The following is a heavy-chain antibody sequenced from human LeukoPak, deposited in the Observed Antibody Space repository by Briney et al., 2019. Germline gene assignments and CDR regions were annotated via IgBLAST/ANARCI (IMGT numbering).Heavy chain of an antibody. Sequence: GGSLRLSCAASGFTFSSYGMSWVRQAPGKGLEWVSAISGSGGSTYYADSVKGRFTISRDNSKNTLYLQMNSLRAEDTAVYYCAKDPRRSGYFDYWGQGTLVTVSS. D-gene: IGHD3-22*01. CDR2: ISGSGGST. J-gene: IGHJ4*02. CDR1: GFTFSSYG. CDR3: AKDPRRSGYFDY. V-gene: IGHV3-23*01.